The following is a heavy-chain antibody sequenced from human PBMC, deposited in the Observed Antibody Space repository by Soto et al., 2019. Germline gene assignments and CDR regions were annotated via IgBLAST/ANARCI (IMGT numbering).Heavy chain of an antibody. CDR3: AHRSFANDGFAV. CDR1: GFSLSTSGVG. Sequence: QITLKESGPTLVKPTQTLTLTCTFSGFSLSTSGVGVGWIRQPPGKALEWLALIYWNDDKHYRPSLKSRLTIAKDTSKNQLGLTMTNMDPVDTATYYCAHRSFANDGFAVWGQGTMVTVSS. V-gene: IGHV2-5*01. J-gene: IGHJ3*01. CDR2: IYWNDDK. D-gene: IGHD3-3*01.